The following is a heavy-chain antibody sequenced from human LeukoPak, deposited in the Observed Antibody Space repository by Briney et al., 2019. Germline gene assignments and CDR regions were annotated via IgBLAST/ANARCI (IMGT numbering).Heavy chain of an antibody. CDR2: INHSGST. Sequence: SETLSLTCAVYGGSFSGYYWSWIRQPPGKGLEWIGEINHSGSTNYNPSLKSRVTISVDTSKNQFSLKLSSVTAADTAVYYCAGEDQYYGSGSFDYWGQGTLVTVSS. V-gene: IGHV4-34*01. D-gene: IGHD3-10*01. CDR3: AGEDQYYGSGSFDY. CDR1: GGSFSGYY. J-gene: IGHJ4*02.